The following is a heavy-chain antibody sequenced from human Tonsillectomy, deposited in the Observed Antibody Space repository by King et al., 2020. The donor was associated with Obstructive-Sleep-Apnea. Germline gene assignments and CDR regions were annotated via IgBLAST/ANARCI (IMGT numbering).Heavy chain of an antibody. Sequence: QLQESGPGLVKPSQTLSLTCTVSGGSISSGGYYWSWIRQHPGKGLEWIGYIYYSGSTYYNPSLKSRVTISVDTSKNQFSLKLSSVTAADTAVYYCAREREDYSNYVDYWGQGTLVTVSS. J-gene: IGHJ4*02. CDR1: GGSISSGGYY. CDR3: AREREDYSNYVDY. V-gene: IGHV4-31*03. CDR2: IYYSGST. D-gene: IGHD4-11*01.